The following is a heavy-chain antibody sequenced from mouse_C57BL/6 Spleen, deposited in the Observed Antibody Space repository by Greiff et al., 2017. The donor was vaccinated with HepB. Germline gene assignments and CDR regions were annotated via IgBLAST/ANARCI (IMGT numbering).Heavy chain of an antibody. V-gene: IGHV1-15*01. CDR2: IDPETGGT. Sequence: QVQLKESGAELVRPGASVTLSCKASGYTFTDYEMHWVKQTPVHGLEWIGAIDPETGGTAYNQKFKGKAILTADKSSSTAYMELRSLTSEDSAVYYCTDDGFAYWGQGTLVTVSA. CDR3: TDDGFAY. CDR1: GYTFTDYE. D-gene: IGHD2-12*01. J-gene: IGHJ3*01.